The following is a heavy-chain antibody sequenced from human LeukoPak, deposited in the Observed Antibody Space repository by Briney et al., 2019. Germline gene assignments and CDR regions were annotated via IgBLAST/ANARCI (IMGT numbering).Heavy chain of an antibody. J-gene: IGHJ4*02. V-gene: IGHV3-30*14. CDR2: ISYDGSNE. CDR1: GFMFSTYA. CDR3: ARAGYDILTGLTPFDY. D-gene: IGHD3-9*01. Sequence: GGSLRLSCAASGFMFSTYAMHWVRQAPGKGLEWVAVISYDGSNENYADSVKGRFTISRDNSKNTLYLQMNSLRAEDTAVYYCARAGYDILTGLTPFDYWGQGTLVTVSS.